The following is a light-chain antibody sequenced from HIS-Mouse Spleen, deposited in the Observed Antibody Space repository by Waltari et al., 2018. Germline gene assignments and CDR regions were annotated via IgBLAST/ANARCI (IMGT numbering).Light chain of an antibody. CDR3: SSYTSSSTVV. CDR2: DVR. J-gene: IGLJ2*01. Sequence: QSALTQPASVSGSPGQSITISCTGTSSDVGGYNYLSWYQQHPGKAPKLMIYDVRNRPSGVSNRFSGSKSGNTASLTISGLQAEDEADYYCSSYTSSSTVVFGGGTKLTVL. CDR1: SSDVGGYNY. V-gene: IGLV2-14*03.